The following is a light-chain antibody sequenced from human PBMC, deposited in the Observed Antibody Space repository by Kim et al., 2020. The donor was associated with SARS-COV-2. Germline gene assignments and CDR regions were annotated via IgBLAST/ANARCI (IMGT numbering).Light chain of an antibody. CDR2: AAS. V-gene: IGKV1-39*01. CDR3: QQSHTAPLLT. Sequence: DIQMTQSPSSLAASVGDRVTITCRASQSINDYLNWYQQKPGKAPKLLIYAASTLQSGVPSRFSGSGSGTDFTLTINSLQTEDFATYYCQQSHTAPLLTCGGGTKLEI. CDR1: QSINDY. J-gene: IGKJ4*01.